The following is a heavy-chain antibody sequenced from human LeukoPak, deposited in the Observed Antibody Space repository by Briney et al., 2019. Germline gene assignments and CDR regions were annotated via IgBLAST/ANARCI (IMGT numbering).Heavy chain of an antibody. Sequence: GGSLRLSCAASGFTFSSYAMSWVRQAPGKGLEWVSAISGSGGSTYYADSVKGRFTISRDNAKNSLYLQMNSLRAEDTAVYYCASEPYGDNSGGFQHWGQGTLVTVSS. CDR3: ASEPYGDNSGGFQH. CDR1: GFTFSSYA. CDR2: ISGSGGST. D-gene: IGHD4-23*01. J-gene: IGHJ1*01. V-gene: IGHV3-23*01.